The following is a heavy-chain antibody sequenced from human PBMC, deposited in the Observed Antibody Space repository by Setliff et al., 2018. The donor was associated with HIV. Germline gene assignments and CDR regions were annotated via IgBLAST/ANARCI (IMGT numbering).Heavy chain of an antibody. J-gene: IGHJ4*02. D-gene: IGHD3-3*01. CDR3: ARGVNFDY. Sequence: ETLSLTCSVSGGSFSGYYWSWIRQPPGKGLEWIGYIYIYNSGSTNYNPSLTSRVTISADTSRNQFSLKLTSVTAADTAIYYCARGVNFDYWGQGTQVTVSS. CDR2: IYIYNSGST. V-gene: IGHV4-59*01. CDR1: GGSFSGYY.